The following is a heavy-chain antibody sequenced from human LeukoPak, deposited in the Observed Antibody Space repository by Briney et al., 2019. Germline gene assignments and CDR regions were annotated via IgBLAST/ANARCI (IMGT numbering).Heavy chain of an antibody. Sequence: SETLSLTCTVSGGSISSGGYYWSWIRQHPGKGLEWIGYIYYSGSTYYNPSLKSRVTISVDTSKNQFSLKLSSVTAADTAVYYCAREDSSGRYDAFDIWGQGTMVTVSS. J-gene: IGHJ3*02. CDR3: AREDSSGRYDAFDI. V-gene: IGHV4-31*03. D-gene: IGHD6-19*01. CDR2: IYYSGST. CDR1: GGSISSGGYY.